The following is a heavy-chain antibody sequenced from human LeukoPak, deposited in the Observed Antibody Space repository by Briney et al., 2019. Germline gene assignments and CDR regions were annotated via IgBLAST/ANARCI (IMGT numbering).Heavy chain of an antibody. CDR3: ARVNINNWHSCDY. D-gene: IGHD1-1*01. J-gene: IGHJ4*02. Sequence: SETLSLTCTVSGGSISSFYWSWIRQPPGKGLEWLGYIYYSGSTNYSPSLKSRVTISVDTSKNQFSLKLSSVTAADTAVYYCARVNINNWHSCDYWGQGTLVTVSS. V-gene: IGHV4-59*01. CDR2: IYYSGST. CDR1: GGSISSFY.